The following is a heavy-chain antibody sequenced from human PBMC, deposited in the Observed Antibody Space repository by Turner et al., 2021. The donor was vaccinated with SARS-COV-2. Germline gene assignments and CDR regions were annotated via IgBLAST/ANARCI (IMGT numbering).Heavy chain of an antibody. CDR3: AKGDDSRKSGLL. V-gene: IGHV4-34*02. J-gene: IGHJ4*02. D-gene: IGHD2-15*01. CDR2: IHPSGTT. CDR1: GGSFSGYY. Sequence: QVQLQQLGAGLLKPSETLSLTCAVYGGSFSGYYWTWIRQPPEKGLEWIGEIHPSGTTYHNPSLKGRVTMSVDTSKNQFYLKVSSVTAADTAVYYCAKGDDSRKSGLLWGQGTLVTVSS.